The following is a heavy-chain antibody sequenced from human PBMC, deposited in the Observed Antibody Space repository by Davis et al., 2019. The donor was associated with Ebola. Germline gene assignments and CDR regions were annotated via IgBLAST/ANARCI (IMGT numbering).Heavy chain of an antibody. D-gene: IGHD4-17*01. V-gene: IGHV4-34*01. CDR3: ARTPPTVRIFDY. Sequence: MPSETLSLTCTVSGGSISSYYWSWIRQPPGKGLEWIGEINHSGSTNYNPSLKSRVTISVDTSKNQFSLKLSSVTAADTAVYYCARTPPTVRIFDYWGQGTLVTVSS. CDR2: INHSGST. J-gene: IGHJ4*02. CDR1: GGSISSYY.